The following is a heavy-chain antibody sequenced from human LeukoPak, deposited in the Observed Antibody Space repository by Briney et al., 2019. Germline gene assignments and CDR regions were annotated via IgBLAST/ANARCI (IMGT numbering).Heavy chain of an antibody. J-gene: IGHJ3*02. D-gene: IGHD1-26*01. V-gene: IGHV6-1*01. CDR2: TYYRSKWYN. CDR3: AMIVGANDAFDI. Sequence: SQTLSLTCAISGDSFSSNSAAWNWIRQSPSRGLEWLGRTYYRSKWYNDYAVSVKSRITINPDTSKNQFSLQLNSVTPEDTAVYYCAMIVGANDAFDIWGQGTMVTVSS. CDR1: GDSFSSNSAA.